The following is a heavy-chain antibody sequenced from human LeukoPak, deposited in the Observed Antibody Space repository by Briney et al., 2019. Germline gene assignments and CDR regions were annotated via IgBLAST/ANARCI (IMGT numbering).Heavy chain of an antibody. CDR1: GYTLTDYY. CDR3: ARVGTIFGVTSRYWFDP. J-gene: IGHJ5*02. CDR2: INPNSGGT. D-gene: IGHD3-3*01. Sequence: ASVKVSCKASGYTLTDYYMHWVRQAPGQGLEWMGRINPNSGGTNYAQKFQGRVTMTRDTSISTVYMELSSLRSEDTAVYYCARVGTIFGVTSRYWFDPWGQGTLVTVSS. V-gene: IGHV1-2*06.